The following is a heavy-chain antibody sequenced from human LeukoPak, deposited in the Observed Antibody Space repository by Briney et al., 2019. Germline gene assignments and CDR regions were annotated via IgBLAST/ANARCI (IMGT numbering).Heavy chain of an antibody. Sequence: ASVKVSCTASEYTFTVYYMHWVRQAPGQGLEWMGWINPNSGATDYAENIQGRVTLTRDTSISTAYMELSRLRSDDTAVYYCASGYRFDNWSQGRLVTVYS. CDR3: ASGYRFDN. V-gene: IGHV1-2*02. J-gene: IGHJ4*02. CDR1: EYTFTVYY. CDR2: INPNSGAT. D-gene: IGHD5-18*01.